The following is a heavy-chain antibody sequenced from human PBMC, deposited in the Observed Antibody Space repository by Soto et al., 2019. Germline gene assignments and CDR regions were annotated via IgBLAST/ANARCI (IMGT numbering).Heavy chain of an antibody. J-gene: IGHJ5*02. CDR1: GDSVSSNSAA. CDR3: ARAGIEQQLVRGLGFDP. D-gene: IGHD6-13*01. V-gene: IGHV6-1*01. Sequence: QVQLQQSGPGLVKPSQTLSLTCAISGDSVSSNSAAWNWIRQSPSRGLEWLGRTYYRSKWYNDYAVSVKSRITINPDTSKNQFSLQLNSVTPEDTAVYFCARAGIEQQLVRGLGFDPWGQGTLVTVSS. CDR2: TYYRSKWYN.